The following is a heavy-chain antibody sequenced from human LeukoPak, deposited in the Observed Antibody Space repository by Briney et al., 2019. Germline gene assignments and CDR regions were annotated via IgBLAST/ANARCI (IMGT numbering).Heavy chain of an antibody. CDR2: IYYSGST. CDR1: GGSISSYY. J-gene: IGHJ4*02. Sequence: SETLSLTCTVSGGSISSYYWSWIRQPPGKGLEWMGYIYYSGSTNYNPSLKSRVTISVDTSKNQFSLKLSSVTAADTAVYYCARLSPHNYFDYWGQGTLVTVSS. CDR3: ARLSPHNYFDY. V-gene: IGHV4-59*08.